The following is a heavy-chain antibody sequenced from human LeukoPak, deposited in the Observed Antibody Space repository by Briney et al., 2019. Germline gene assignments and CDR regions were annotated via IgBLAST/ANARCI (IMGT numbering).Heavy chain of an antibody. V-gene: IGHV3-7*01. J-gene: IGHJ4*02. D-gene: IGHD2-15*01. CDR1: GLSVSVDW. Sequence: GGSLRLSCAPSGLSVSVDWISSVRHAPRKGLEWEGNTKKEGSEKGYVGSVGGRLTISRDTAKTSLYLQTNSLRADDTGIYFCLRTLGCFRFDYWGQGTMVTVSS. CDR2: TKKEGSEK. CDR3: LRTLGCFRFDY.